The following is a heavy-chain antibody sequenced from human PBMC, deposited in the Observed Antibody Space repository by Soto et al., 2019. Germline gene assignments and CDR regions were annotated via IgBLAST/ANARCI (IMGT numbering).Heavy chain of an antibody. Sequence: SETLSLTCTVSGGSISSYYWSWIRQPQGKGLEWIGYIYYSWSTNYNPSLKSRVTISVDTSKNQFSLKLSSVTAADTAVYYCARSGYSYGPNPLLYWGQGTLVTVSS. D-gene: IGHD5-18*01. CDR2: IYYSWST. V-gene: IGHV4-59*12. CDR1: GGSISSYY. J-gene: IGHJ4*02. CDR3: ARSGYSYGPNPLLY.